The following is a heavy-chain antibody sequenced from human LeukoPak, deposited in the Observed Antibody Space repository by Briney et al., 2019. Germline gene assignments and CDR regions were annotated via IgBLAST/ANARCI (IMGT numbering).Heavy chain of an antibody. Sequence: GGSLRLSCAASGFTFTGYAMTWVRQAPRKGLEWVSAISGSGGGTYYADSVKGRFTISRDNSKNTLYLQMNSLRAEDTAVYYCAKDLRFGDSPGNGFDYWGQGTLVTVSS. CDR1: GFTFTGYA. V-gene: IGHV3-23*01. CDR3: AKDLRFGDSPGNGFDY. D-gene: IGHD3-10*01. J-gene: IGHJ4*02. CDR2: ISGSGGGT.